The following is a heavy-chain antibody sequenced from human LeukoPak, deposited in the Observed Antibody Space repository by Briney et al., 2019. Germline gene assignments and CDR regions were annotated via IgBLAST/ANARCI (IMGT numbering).Heavy chain of an antibody. V-gene: IGHV3-33*01. Sequence: GRSLRLSCAASGFTFSSYGMHWVRQAPGKGLEWVAIMWYDGSNKYYTDSVKGRFTIFRDNSKNTLYLQMNSLRVEDTAVYYCAREDTALVIAYWGQGTLVTVSS. CDR2: MWYDGSNK. J-gene: IGHJ4*02. CDR1: GFTFSSYG. D-gene: IGHD5-18*01. CDR3: AREDTALVIAY.